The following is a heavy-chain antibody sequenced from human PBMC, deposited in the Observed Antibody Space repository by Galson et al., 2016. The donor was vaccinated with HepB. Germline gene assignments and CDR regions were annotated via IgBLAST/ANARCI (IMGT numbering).Heavy chain of an antibody. D-gene: IGHD1-26*01. CDR2: IFHSGST. Sequence: SETLSLTCTVSGGSISNNNWWTWLRQPPGKGLEWIGEIFHSGSTNYNPSLKSRVTISLDKSKDQFSLKLNSVTAADTAMYYCARGRSGSVRVDPWGQGILVTVSS. CDR1: GGSISNNNW. J-gene: IGHJ5*02. CDR3: ARGRSGSVRVDP. V-gene: IGHV4-4*02.